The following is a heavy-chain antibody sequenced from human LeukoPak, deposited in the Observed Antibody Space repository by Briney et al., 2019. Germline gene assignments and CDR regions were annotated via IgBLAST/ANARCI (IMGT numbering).Heavy chain of an antibody. CDR2: INPNSGGT. V-gene: IGHV1-2*02. Sequence: ASVKVSCEASGYTFTGYYMHWVRQAPGQGLEWMGWINPNSGGTNYAQKFQGRVTMTRDTSISTAYMELSRLRSDDTAVYYCARPRGYSGYDYWYWGQGTLVTVSS. D-gene: IGHD5-12*01. CDR3: ARPRGYSGYDYWY. CDR1: GYTFTGYY. J-gene: IGHJ4*02.